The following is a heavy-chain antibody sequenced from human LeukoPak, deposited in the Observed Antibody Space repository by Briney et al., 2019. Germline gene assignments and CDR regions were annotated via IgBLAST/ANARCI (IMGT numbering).Heavy chain of an antibody. CDR3: ARGSSGWYFQDY. D-gene: IGHD6-19*01. J-gene: IGHJ4*02. V-gene: IGHV3-74*03. Sequence: GGSLRLSCAASGFTFKNYWMHWVRQAPGKGLVWVSRINGDGSGITYADSVKGRFTISRDNSKNTPYLQMNSLRAEDTAVYYCARGSSGWYFQDYWGQGTLVTVSS. CDR2: INGDGSGI. CDR1: GFTFKNYW.